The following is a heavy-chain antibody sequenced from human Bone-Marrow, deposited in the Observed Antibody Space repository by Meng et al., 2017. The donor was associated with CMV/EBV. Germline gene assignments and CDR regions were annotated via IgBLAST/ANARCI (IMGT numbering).Heavy chain of an antibody. D-gene: IGHD2-15*01. Sequence: GESLKISCAASGFTFSYYAMNWVRQAPGKGLEWVAVISNDGNNKYYTDSVKGRFTISRDNSENTLYLQMDSLRAEDTAPYYCARGTGDCSGGICYSDFDYWGQGTLVTVSS. V-gene: IGHV3-30-3*01. CDR1: GFTFSYYA. J-gene: IGHJ4*02. CDR3: ARGTGDCSGGICYSDFDY. CDR2: ISNDGNNK.